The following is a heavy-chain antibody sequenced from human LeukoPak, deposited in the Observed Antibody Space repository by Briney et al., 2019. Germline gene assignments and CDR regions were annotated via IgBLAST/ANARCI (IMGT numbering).Heavy chain of an antibody. V-gene: IGHV4-34*01. CDR3: ARLVRYYYGSGSYSYYYYMDV. J-gene: IGHJ6*03. CDR1: GGSFSGCY. CDR2: INHSGST. Sequence: SETLSLTCAVYGGSFSGCYWSWIRQPPGKGLEWIGEINHSGSTNYNPSLKSRVTISVDTSKNQFSLKLSSVTAADTAVYYCARLVRYYYGSGSYSYYYYMDVWGKGTTVTISS. D-gene: IGHD3-10*01.